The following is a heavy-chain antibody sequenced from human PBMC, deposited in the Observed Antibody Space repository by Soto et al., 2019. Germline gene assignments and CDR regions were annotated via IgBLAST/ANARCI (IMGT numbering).Heavy chain of an antibody. J-gene: IGHJ6*02. CDR3: ARGAGGV. CDR2: IYYSGST. CDR1: GGSVSSNSYY. D-gene: IGHD3-16*01. V-gene: IGHV4-61*01. Sequence: QVQLQESGPGLVKPSETLSLTCTVSGGSVSSNSYYWSWIRQPPGKGLEWIGHIYYSGSTNYNPSXKXRXXISVDTSKNQFSLKLSSVTAADTAVYYCARGAGGVWGQGTTVIVSS.